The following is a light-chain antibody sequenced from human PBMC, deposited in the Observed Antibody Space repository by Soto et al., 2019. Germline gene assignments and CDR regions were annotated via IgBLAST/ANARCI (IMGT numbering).Light chain of an antibody. Sequence: EIVLTQSPATLSVSPGERDTLSCRASQGVFSNLAWYQQKPGQAPRLLIYGASTRASAIPARFSGRGSGTDFTLNISRLQSEDFAVYFCHQYHNCPRTFGQGTKVDVK. CDR2: GAS. J-gene: IGKJ1*01. V-gene: IGKV3D-15*01. CDR3: HQYHNCPRT. CDR1: QGVFSN.